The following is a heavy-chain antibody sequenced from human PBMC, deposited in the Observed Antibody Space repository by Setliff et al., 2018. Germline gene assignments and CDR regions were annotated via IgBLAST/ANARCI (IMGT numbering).Heavy chain of an antibody. Sequence: SETLSLTCSVSTASMTYYYWSWIRQPPRKGLEWVAYTSYTGTTYYNPSLENRLTISVDTSKNQFSLKVHFVTAADTAVYYCARQVWDYYYMDVWGKGTTVTVSS. J-gene: IGHJ6*03. CDR1: TASMTYYY. D-gene: IGHD7-27*01. CDR2: TSYTGTT. V-gene: IGHV4-59*06. CDR3: ARQVWDYYYMDV.